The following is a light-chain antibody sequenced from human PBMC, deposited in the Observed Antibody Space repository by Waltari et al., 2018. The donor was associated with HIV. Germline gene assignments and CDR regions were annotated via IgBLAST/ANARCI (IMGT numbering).Light chain of an antibody. CDR1: TSHIPSDS. V-gene: IGLV1-47*01. CDR2: RGD. J-gene: IGLJ3*02. Sequence: PQSPSASGAPGQRVTLTCSAVTSHIPSDSFSWYQQVPGTAPKLLIFRGDQRPSGVPDRFYGSKSGASSSLAISGLQSDDEADYYCAAWTDIMSGWLFGGGTKLTVL. CDR3: AAWTDIMSGWL.